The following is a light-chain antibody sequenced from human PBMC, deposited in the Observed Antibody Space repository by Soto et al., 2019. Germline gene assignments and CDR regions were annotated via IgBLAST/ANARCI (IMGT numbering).Light chain of an antibody. V-gene: IGKV1-39*01. CDR1: QTIYNY. J-gene: IGKJ5*01. CDR3: QQSFSPLPIS. Sequence: DIHMSQSPSSLSASIGDMVTITCRASQTIYNYLNWYQQKPVEAPKLLIFTASSLRSGVPSRFRVSGSGTDFTLTITTLQPADFATYYCQQSFSPLPISFGQRTRLE. CDR2: TAS.